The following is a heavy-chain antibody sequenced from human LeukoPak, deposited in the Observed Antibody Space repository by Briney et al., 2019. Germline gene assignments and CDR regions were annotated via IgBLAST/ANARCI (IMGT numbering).Heavy chain of an antibody. J-gene: IGHJ3*02. CDR3: ARHDYGDYGTFDI. CDR1: GGSISSGGYY. V-gene: IGHV4-39*01. Sequence: PSETLSLTCTVSGGSISSGGYYWGWIRQSPGKGLEWIGSIYYSGGTYSNPSLKSRVTISVDTSKNQFSLKLTSVTAADTAVYYCARHDYGDYGTFDIWGQGTMLTVSS. D-gene: IGHD4-17*01. CDR2: IYYSGGT.